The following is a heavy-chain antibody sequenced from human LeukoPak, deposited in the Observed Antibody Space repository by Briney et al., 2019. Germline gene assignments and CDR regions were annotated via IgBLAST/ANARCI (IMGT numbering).Heavy chain of an antibody. CDR3: AGGGLPLYYYYYYMYV. CDR1: VGSISSGSYY. Sequence: SVTLSLTCTVSVGSISSGSYYWSSVRQPAGKGLERNGRSYTSGSTNYNPSLKSLVTISVDTSKNQFSLKLSSVTAADTAVYYCAGGGLPLYYYYYYMYVWGKGTTVTVSS. CDR2: SYTSGST. J-gene: IGHJ6*03. V-gene: IGHV4-61*02.